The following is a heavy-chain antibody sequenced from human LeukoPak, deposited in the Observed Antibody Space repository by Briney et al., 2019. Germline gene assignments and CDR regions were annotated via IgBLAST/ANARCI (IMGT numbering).Heavy chain of an antibody. V-gene: IGHV3-48*03. CDR2: ISGGGSTY. CDR3: ARESMDTGGDCSIDY. J-gene: IGHJ4*02. CDR1: GFPFSDYE. D-gene: IGHD2-21*02. Sequence: PGGSLRLFCAASGFPFSDYELNWVRQAPGKGLEWLSWISGGGSTYYNADSVGGRFTISRDNARNSLYLQMDSLRSEDTAIYYCARESMDTGGDCSIDYWGQGTLVTVSS.